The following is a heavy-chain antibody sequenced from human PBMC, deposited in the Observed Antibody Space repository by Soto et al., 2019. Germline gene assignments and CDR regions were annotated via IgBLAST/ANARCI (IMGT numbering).Heavy chain of an antibody. Sequence: PGESLKISCKGSGYIFTSYWIGWVRQMPGKGLEWMGIIYPGDSDTRYSPSFQGQVTISADKSISTAYLQWSSLKASDTAMYYCARGLGYCSSTSCPDYYYGMDVWGQGTTVTVSS. CDR1: GYIFTSYW. D-gene: IGHD2-2*01. CDR2: IYPGDSDT. J-gene: IGHJ6*02. CDR3: ARGLGYCSSTSCPDYYYGMDV. V-gene: IGHV5-51*01.